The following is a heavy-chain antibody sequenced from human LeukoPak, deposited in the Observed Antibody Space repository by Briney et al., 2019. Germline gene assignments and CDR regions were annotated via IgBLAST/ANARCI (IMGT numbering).Heavy chain of an antibody. Sequence: ASVKVSCKASGYTFTSYGISWVRQPPGQGLEWMGWISAYNGNTNYAQKLQGRVTMTTDTSTSTAYMELRSLRSDDTAVYYCARDARFDTMIVVVPDWGQGTLVTVSS. D-gene: IGHD3-22*01. CDR2: ISAYNGNT. CDR3: ARDARFDTMIVVVPD. J-gene: IGHJ4*02. V-gene: IGHV1-18*01. CDR1: GYTFTSYG.